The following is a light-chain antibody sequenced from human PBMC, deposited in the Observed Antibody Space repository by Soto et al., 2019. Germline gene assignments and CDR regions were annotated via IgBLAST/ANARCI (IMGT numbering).Light chain of an antibody. CDR1: HTISSSY. J-gene: IGKJ1*01. CDR2: GIS. Sequence: IGVTQSAGTVSLSPGERATLSCRASHTISSSYLAWYQQKPGQAPRLLMYGISRRATGIPDRFSGSGSGTDFTLTISSLQPDDFATYYCQHYNSYSEAFGQGTKVDIK. V-gene: IGKV3-20*01. CDR3: QHYNSYSEA.